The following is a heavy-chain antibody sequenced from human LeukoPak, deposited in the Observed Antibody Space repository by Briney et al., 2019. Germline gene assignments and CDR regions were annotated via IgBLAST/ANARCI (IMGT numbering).Heavy chain of an antibody. CDR2: ISAYNGNT. J-gene: IGHJ4*02. D-gene: IGHD3-22*01. V-gene: IGHV1-18*01. CDR3: ARAPGDYYYDSSGYYYVY. CDR1: GYTFSSYG. Sequence: ASVKVSCKASGYTFSSYGISWVRQAPGQGLEWMGWISAYNGNTNHAQKLQGRVTMTTDTATNTAYMELRSLRSDDTAVFYCARAPGDYYYDSSGYYYVYWGQGTLVTVSS.